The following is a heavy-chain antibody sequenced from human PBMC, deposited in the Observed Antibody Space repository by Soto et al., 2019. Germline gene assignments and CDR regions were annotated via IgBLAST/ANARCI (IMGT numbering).Heavy chain of an antibody. CDR2: IYYSGST. J-gene: IGHJ6*02. Sequence: SETLSLTCTVSVGSVSSGRYYWSWIRQPPGKGLEWIGYIYYSGSTNYNPSLKSRVTISVDTSKNQFSLKLSSVTAADTAVYYCARDREYYYGMDVWGQGTTVPVCS. V-gene: IGHV4-61*01. D-gene: IGHD1-26*01. CDR1: VGSVSSGRYY. CDR3: ARDREYYYGMDV.